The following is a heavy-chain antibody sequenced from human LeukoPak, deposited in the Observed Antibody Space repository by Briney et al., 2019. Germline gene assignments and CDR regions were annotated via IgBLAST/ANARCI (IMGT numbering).Heavy chain of an antibody. CDR1: GYSISSGYY. V-gene: IGHV4-38-2*02. D-gene: IGHD1-20*01. CDR3: ARWFNYKLYYYYMDV. CDR2: IYQSGTT. J-gene: IGHJ6*03. Sequence: PSETLSLTCSVSGYSISSGYYWGWIRQPPGKGLEWIGSIYQSGTTSYNPSLKSRVTISVDTSKNQFSLKLSSVTAADTAVYYCARWFNYKLYYYYMDVWGKGTTVTVSS.